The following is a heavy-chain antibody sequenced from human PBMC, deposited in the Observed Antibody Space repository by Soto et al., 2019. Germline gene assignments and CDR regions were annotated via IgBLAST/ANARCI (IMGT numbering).Heavy chain of an antibody. CDR1: GFTFSSYA. CDR2: ISYDGSNK. J-gene: IGHJ3*02. V-gene: IGHV3-30-3*01. D-gene: IGHD3-22*01. CDR3: ARDWGYYYDSSGYDDAFDI. Sequence: QVQLVESGGGVVQPGRSLRLSCAASGFTFSSYAMHWVRQAPGKGLEWVAVISYDGSNKYYADSVKGRFTISRDNSKNTLYLQMNSLRAEDTAVYYCARDWGYYYDSSGYDDAFDIWGQGTMVTVSS.